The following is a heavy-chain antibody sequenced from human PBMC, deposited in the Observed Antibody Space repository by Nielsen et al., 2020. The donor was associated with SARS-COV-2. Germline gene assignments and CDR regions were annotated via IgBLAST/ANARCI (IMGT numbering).Heavy chain of an antibody. CDR2: IKSKTDGGTT. D-gene: IGHD4-23*01. CDR1: GFTFSNAW. Sequence: GESLKISCAASGFTFSNAWMSWVRQAPGKGLEWVGRIKSKTDGGTTDYAAPVKGRFTISRDDSKNTLYLQMNSLKTEDTAVYYCTTVYYGGNYYYYGMDVWGQGTTVTVSS. J-gene: IGHJ6*02. V-gene: IGHV3-15*01. CDR3: TTVYYGGNYYYYGMDV.